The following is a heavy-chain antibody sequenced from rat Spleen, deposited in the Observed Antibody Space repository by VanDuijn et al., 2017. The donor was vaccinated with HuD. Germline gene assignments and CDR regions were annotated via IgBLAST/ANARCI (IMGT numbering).Heavy chain of an antibody. Sequence: EVQLVESGGGLVQPGRSLKLSCAASGFTFSNYGMAWVRQAPTKGLEWVASITNSGGSTYYRDSVKGRFTISRDNAKSTLYLTMDSLRSEDTATYYWTPSPGYGWGQGTLVTVSS. CDR1: GFTFSNYG. V-gene: IGHV5S13*01. D-gene: IGHD1-11*01. CDR2: ITNSGGST. J-gene: IGHJ3*01. CDR3: TPSPGYG.